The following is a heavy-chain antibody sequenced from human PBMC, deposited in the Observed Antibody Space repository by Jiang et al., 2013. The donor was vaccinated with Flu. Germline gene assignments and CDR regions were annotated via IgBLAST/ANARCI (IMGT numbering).Heavy chain of an antibody. CDR1: GGSFSGYY. V-gene: IGHV4-34*01. CDR2: SIIVEAP. J-gene: IGHJ4*02. D-gene: IGHD3-10*01. Sequence: LKPSETLSLTCAVYGGSFSGYYWSWIRQPPGRGWSGLGKSIIVEAPTTTRPSKSRVTISVDTSKNQFSLKLSSVTAADTAVYYCARGFGVWGQGTLVTVSS. CDR3: ARGFGV.